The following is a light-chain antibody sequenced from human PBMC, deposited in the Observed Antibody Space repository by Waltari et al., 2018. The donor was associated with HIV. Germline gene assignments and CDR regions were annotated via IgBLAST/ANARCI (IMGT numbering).Light chain of an antibody. J-gene: IGLJ1*01. V-gene: IGLV1-47*01. Sequence: QSVLTPPPSASGAPGQRVPISCSGSSSNIENDNVYWYQQFPGAAPKLPIYNDTQRPSGVPDRFTGSKSGTSASLAIGGLRSDDEADYYCVGWDSRLRGYVFGAGTKVTVL. CDR2: NDT. CDR1: SSNIENDN. CDR3: VGWDSRLRGYV.